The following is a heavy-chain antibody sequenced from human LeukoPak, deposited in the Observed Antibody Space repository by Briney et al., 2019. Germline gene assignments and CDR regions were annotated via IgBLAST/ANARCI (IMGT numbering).Heavy chain of an antibody. CDR3: ARVVVGAYYFDS. D-gene: IGHD2-15*01. CDR2: IEGGEIST. V-gene: IGHV3-74*01. Sequence: GGSLRLSCAASGFTFSSYGMHWVRQAPGKGLVWVSRIEGGEISTDYADSVKGRFTISRDNAKNTLYLQMNSLRAEDTAVYYCARVVVGAYYFDSWGQGTLVTVSS. CDR1: GFTFSSYG. J-gene: IGHJ4*02.